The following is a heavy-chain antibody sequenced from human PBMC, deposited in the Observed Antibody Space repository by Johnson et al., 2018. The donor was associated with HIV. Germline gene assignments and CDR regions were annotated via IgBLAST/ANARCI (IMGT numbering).Heavy chain of an antibody. CDR1: GFTFTNAW. J-gene: IGHJ3*02. D-gene: IGHD3-10*02. Sequence: EVQLVESGGGLVKPGGSLRLSCAASGFTFTNAWMHWVRQAPGKGLEWVGRLKSRTDGETADYAAPVKGRFTISRDDSKNTLYLQMHSLKTEDTALYYCTTDVPGGPYYNAFDIWGQGTMVTVSS. CDR3: TTDVPGGPYYNAFDI. V-gene: IGHV3-15*01. CDR2: LKSRTDGETA.